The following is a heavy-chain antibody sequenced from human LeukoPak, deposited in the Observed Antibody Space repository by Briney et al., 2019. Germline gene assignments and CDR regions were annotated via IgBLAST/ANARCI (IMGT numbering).Heavy chain of an antibody. J-gene: IGHJ4*02. Sequence: PGGSLRLSCAASGFTFSSYGMHWVRQAPGKGLEWVAVIWYDGSNKYYADSVKGRFTISRDNSKNTLYLQMNGLRAEDTAVYYCAKGVRGGLTGGYFDYWGQGTLVTVSS. V-gene: IGHV3-33*06. CDR2: IWYDGSNK. CDR1: GFTFSSYG. D-gene: IGHD3-16*01. CDR3: AKGVRGGLTGGYFDY.